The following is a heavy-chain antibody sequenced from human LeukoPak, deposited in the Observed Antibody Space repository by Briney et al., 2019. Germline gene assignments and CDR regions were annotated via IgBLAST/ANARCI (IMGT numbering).Heavy chain of an antibody. CDR1: GGTFSSYA. Sequence: SVKVSCKASGGTFSSYAISWVRQAPGQGLEWMGRIIPILGIANYAQKLQGRVTITADKSTSTAYMELSSLRSEDTAVYYCAGSIVGATTSLDYWGQGTLVTVSS. D-gene: IGHD1-26*01. J-gene: IGHJ4*02. CDR2: IIPILGIA. V-gene: IGHV1-69*04. CDR3: AGSIVGATTSLDY.